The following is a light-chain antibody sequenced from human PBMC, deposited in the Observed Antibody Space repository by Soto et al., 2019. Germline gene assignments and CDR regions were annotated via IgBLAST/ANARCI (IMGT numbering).Light chain of an antibody. J-gene: IGKJ1*01. Sequence: SVSGWLAWYQQKPGEAPELLIYDASALPRGVPSRFSGSGSGTKFTLTIASLQPDDFATYYCQQYETFSGTFGPGTKVDIK. CDR1: SVSGW. CDR2: DAS. CDR3: QQYETFSGT. V-gene: IGKV1-5*01.